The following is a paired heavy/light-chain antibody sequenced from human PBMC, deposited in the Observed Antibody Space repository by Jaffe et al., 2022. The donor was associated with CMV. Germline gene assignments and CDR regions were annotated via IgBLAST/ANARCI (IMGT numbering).Light chain of an antibody. CDR3: LQRSNWPRT. J-gene: IGKJ1*01. Sequence: EIVLTQSPATLSLSPGERATLSCRASQSIGSYLAWYQQIPGQAPRLLIYDASNRATGIPARFSGSGSGTDFTLTISSLEPEDFAVYYCLQRSNWPRTFGQGTKVEIK. CDR1: QSIGSY. CDR2: DAS. V-gene: IGKV3-11*01.
Heavy chain of an antibody. J-gene: IGHJ4*02. D-gene: IGHD1-7*01. CDR1: GFSLSSNGMC. CDR2: IDWDGDT. CDR3: ARTWNYGFPDY. V-gene: IGHV2-70*01. Sequence: QVTLRESGPALVKPTQTLTLTCTFSGFSLSSNGMCVMWIRQPPGMPLEWLALIDWDGDTYYSTSLKTRLTISEDTSKNQVVLTMTNMDPVDTAAYYCARTWNYGFPDYWGQGTLVSVSS.